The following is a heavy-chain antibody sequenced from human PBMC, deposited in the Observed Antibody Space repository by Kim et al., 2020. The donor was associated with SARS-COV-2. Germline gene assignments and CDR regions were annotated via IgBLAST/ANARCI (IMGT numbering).Heavy chain of an antibody. CDR1: GGTFSSYA. CDR3: ARGDYGSGSYLNYYYYGMDV. J-gene: IGHJ6*02. D-gene: IGHD3-10*01. Sequence: SVKVSCKASGGTFSSYAISWVRQAPGQGLEWMGGIIPIFGTANYAQKFQGRVTITADESTSTAYMELSSLRSEDTAVYYCARGDYGSGSYLNYYYYGMDVWGQGTTVTVSS. CDR2: IIPIFGTA. V-gene: IGHV1-69*13.